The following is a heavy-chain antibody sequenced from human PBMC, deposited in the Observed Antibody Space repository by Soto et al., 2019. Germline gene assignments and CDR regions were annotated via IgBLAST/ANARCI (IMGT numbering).Heavy chain of an antibody. Sequence: SETLSLTCTVSGGSISSGDYYWSWIRQPPGKGLEWIGYIYYSGSTYYNPSLKSRVTISVDTSKNQFSLKLSSVAAADTAVYYCARGRAPYDFWSGYSYYYYVMDVWGQGTTVTVSS. CDR2: IYYSGST. V-gene: IGHV4-30-4*01. CDR1: GGSISSGDYY. CDR3: ARGRAPYDFWSGYSYYYYVMDV. D-gene: IGHD3-3*01. J-gene: IGHJ6*02.